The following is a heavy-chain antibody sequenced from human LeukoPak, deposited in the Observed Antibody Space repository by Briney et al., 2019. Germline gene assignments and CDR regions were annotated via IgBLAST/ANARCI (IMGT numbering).Heavy chain of an antibody. CDR1: GFTFSNYA. Sequence: GGSLRLSCVASGFTFSNYAMNWVRQAPGKGLEWVAVISRDGSETYYADSVKGRFTLSRDNSKNTLYLQMNSLRAEDTAVYYCARDWLRRYSTTIDWYFDLWGRGNAVTVSS. J-gene: IGHJ2*01. D-gene: IGHD3-9*01. V-gene: IGHV3-30*04. CDR3: ARDWLRRYSTTIDWYFDL. CDR2: ISRDGSET.